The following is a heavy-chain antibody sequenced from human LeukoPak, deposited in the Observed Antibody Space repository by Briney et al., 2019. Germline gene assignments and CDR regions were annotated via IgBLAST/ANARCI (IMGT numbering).Heavy chain of an antibody. V-gene: IGHV4-59*08. CDR3: ARRYCSSTSCPPDYYYMDV. CDR2: IYYSGST. CDR1: GGSISSYY. D-gene: IGHD2-2*01. Sequence: SETLSLTCTVSGGSISSYYWSWIRQPPGKGLEWIGYIYYSGSTNYNPSLKSRVTISVDTSKNQFSLELSSVTAADTAVYYCARRYCSSTSCPPDYYYMDVWGKGTTVTVSS. J-gene: IGHJ6*03.